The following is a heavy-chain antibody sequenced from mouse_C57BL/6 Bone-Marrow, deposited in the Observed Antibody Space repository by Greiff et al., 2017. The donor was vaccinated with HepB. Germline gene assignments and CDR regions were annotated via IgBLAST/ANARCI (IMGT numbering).Heavy chain of an antibody. CDR2: IRNKANNHAT. J-gene: IGHJ1*03. CDR3: TIYYYGSSYPYWYFDV. D-gene: IGHD1-1*01. Sequence: EVQRVESGGGLVQPGGSMKLSCAASGFTFSDAWMDWVRQSPEKGLEWVAEIRNKANNHATYYAESVKGRFTISRDDSKSSVYLQMNSLRAEDTGIYYCTIYYYGSSYPYWYFDVWGTGTTVTVSS. V-gene: IGHV6-6*01. CDR1: GFTFSDAW.